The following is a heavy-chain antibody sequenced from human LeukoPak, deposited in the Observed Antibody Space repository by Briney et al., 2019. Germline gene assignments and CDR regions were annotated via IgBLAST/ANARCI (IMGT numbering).Heavy chain of an antibody. V-gene: IGHV1-69*13. CDR3: ARAWAPATVGYCSGGSCYEDN. Sequence: GASVKVSCKASGGTFSSYAISWVRQAPGQGLEWMGGIIPIFGTANYAQKFQGRVTITADESTSTAYMELSSLRSEDTAVYYCARAWAPATVGYCSGGSCYEDNWGQGTLVTVSS. J-gene: IGHJ4*02. CDR1: GGTFSSYA. D-gene: IGHD2-15*01. CDR2: IIPIFGTA.